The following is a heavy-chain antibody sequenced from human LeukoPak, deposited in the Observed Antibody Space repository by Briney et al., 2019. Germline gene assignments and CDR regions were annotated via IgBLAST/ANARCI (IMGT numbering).Heavy chain of an antibody. J-gene: IGHJ3*02. Sequence: SETLSLTCAVSGYSISSGYYWGWIRQPPGQGLKWIGSIYHSGSTYYNPSLKSRVTITVDTSKNQFSLKLSSVTAADTAVYYCARLSQDTWDAFDIWGQGTMVTVSS. V-gene: IGHV4-38-2*01. CDR3: ARLSQDTWDAFDI. CDR2: IYHSGST. CDR1: GYSISSGYY. D-gene: IGHD2-15*01.